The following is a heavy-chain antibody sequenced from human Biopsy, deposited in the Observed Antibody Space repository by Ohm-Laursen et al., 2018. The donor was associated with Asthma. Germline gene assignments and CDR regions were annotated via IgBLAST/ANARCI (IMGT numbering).Heavy chain of an antibody. CDR3: ANTIGGVAADY. Sequence: PPGTLSLTCAVSGGSISSSSYYWGWIRQTPGKGLEWIGSIYYSGNTYYNPSLKSRVTISVDTSKNQFSLKLSSVTATDTAVYYCANTIGGVAADYWGQGTLVTVSS. CDR1: GGSISSSSYY. CDR2: IYYSGNT. V-gene: IGHV4-39*01. D-gene: IGHD3-16*01. J-gene: IGHJ4*02.